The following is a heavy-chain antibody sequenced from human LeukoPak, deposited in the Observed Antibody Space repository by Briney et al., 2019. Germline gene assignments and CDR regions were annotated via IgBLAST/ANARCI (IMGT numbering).Heavy chain of an antibody. Sequence: GGSLRLSCALSGFTFSSYGMNWVRQAPGKGLEWVAYINSAGSNINYADSFKGRFTISRDNAKNSLYLQMNSLRAEDTAVYYCARDRRNTGSFFDYWGQGTLVTVSS. V-gene: IGHV3-48*01. CDR1: GFTFSSYG. J-gene: IGHJ4*02. D-gene: IGHD1-26*01. CDR3: ARDRRNTGSFFDY. CDR2: INSAGSNI.